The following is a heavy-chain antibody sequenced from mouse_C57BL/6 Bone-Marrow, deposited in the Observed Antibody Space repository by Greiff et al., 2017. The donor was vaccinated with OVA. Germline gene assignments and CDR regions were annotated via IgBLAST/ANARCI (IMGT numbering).Heavy chain of an antibody. J-gene: IGHJ4*01. V-gene: IGHV1-49*01. Sequence: QSGAELVRPGSSVKLSCKDSYFAFMASAMHWVQQRPGHGLEWLGSFTMYSDATEYSENFKGKATLTANTSSSTAYMELSSLTSEDSAVYYCARAIYYDSYAMDYWGQGTSVTVSS. CDR2: FTMYSDAT. D-gene: IGHD2-1*01. CDR1: YFAFMASA. CDR3: ARAIYYDSYAMDY.